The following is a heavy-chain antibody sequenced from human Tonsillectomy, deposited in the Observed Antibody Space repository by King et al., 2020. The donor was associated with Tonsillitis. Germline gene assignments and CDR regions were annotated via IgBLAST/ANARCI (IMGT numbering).Heavy chain of an antibody. CDR2: IYYSGST. CDR3: ARTSSWRNGMDV. CDR1: GGSISSSSYY. V-gene: IGHV4-39*01. J-gene: IGHJ6*02. D-gene: IGHD6-13*01. Sequence: QLQESGPGLVKPSETLSLTCTVSGGSISSSSYYWGWIRQPPGKGLDWIGSIYYSGSTYYNPSLKSRVTISVDTSQNQFSLKLSSVTAADTAGYYCARTSSWRNGMDVWGQGTTVTVSS.